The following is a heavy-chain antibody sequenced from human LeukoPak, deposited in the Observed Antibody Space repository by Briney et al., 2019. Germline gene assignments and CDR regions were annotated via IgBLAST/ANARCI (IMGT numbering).Heavy chain of an antibody. J-gene: IGHJ4*02. D-gene: IGHD5-12*01. V-gene: IGHV4-38-2*02. CDR3: ARGPAVATASFDY. CDR1: GYSISSGYY. Sequence: PSETLSLTCTVSGYSISSGYYWGWIRQPPGKGLEWIGSIYHSGSTYYNPSLKSRVTISADTSKNQFSLKLSSVTAADTAVYYCARGPAVATASFDYWGQGTLVTVSS. CDR2: IYHSGST.